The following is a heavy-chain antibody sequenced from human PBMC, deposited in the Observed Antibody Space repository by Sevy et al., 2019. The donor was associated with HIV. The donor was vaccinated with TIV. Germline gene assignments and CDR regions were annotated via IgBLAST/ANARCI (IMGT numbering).Heavy chain of an antibody. CDR3: TKERSSGWPFDY. CDR1: GFSFNIYA. J-gene: IGHJ4*02. V-gene: IGHV3-23*01. D-gene: IGHD6-19*01. CDR2: ISGDSRRL. Sequence: GGSLRLSCAASGFSFNIYAMSWVRQAPGKGLEWVSGISGDSRRLHYADSVKGRFTISSDNSKNPLYLQMSSLRSEDTAVYYCTKERSSGWPFDYWGQGTLVTVSS.